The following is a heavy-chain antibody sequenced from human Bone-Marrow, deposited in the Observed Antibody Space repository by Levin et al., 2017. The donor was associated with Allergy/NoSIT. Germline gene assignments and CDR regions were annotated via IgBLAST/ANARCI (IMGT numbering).Heavy chain of an antibody. J-gene: IGHJ3*02. D-gene: IGHD2-2*01. CDR2: ISYDGSNK. CDR1: GFTFSSYA. Sequence: GGSLRLSCAASGFTFSSYAMHWVRQAPGKGLEWVAVISYDGSNKYYADSVKGRFTISRDNSKNTLYLQMNSLRAEDTAVYYCARDPGYCSSTSCYAFDIWGQGTMVTVSS. CDR3: ARDPGYCSSTSCYAFDI. V-gene: IGHV3-30*04.